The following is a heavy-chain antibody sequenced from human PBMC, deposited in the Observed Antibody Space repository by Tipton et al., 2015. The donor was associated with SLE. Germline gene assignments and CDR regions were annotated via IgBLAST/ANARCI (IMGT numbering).Heavy chain of an antibody. V-gene: IGHV4-4*08. D-gene: IGHD3-16*01. CDR1: GGSISSYY. J-gene: IGHJ5*02. CDR2: IHSSGRT. CDR3: ARDLRAIGDRFDP. Sequence: TLSLTCTVSGGSISSYYWSWIRQPPGKGLEWIAYIHSSGRTNYNPSLKSRVTMSVDVSKNQFSLKLSSVTAADTAVYYCARDLRAIGDRFDPWGQGALVTVSS.